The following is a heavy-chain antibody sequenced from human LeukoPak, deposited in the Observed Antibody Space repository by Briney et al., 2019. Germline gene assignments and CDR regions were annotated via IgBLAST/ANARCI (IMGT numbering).Heavy chain of an antibody. J-gene: IGHJ3*02. Sequence: GESLKISCKASGYSFTSYWIGWVRQMPGKGLEWMGIIYPGDSDTRYSPSFQGQVTISADKSISTAYLQWSSLKASDTAMYYCASSYCSGGSCYSGDVFDIWGQGTMVTVSS. CDR3: ASSYCSGGSCYSGDVFDI. CDR1: GYSFTSYW. CDR2: IYPGDSDT. D-gene: IGHD2-15*01. V-gene: IGHV5-51*01.